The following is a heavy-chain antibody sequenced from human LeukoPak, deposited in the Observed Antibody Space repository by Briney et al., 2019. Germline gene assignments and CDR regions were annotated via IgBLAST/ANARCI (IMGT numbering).Heavy chain of an antibody. V-gene: IGHV3-74*03. Sequence: GGPLRLSCAASGFTFSSYWMHWVRQAPGKGLVWVSRIKSDGSRKYAESVKSRFTISRDNAKNTVSLQMNSLRAEDTGVYYCARAPSEIGGYYPEYFRHWGQGTLVTVSS. CDR2: IKSDGSR. J-gene: IGHJ1*01. D-gene: IGHD3-22*01. CDR1: GFTFSSYW. CDR3: ARAPSEIGGYYPEYFRH.